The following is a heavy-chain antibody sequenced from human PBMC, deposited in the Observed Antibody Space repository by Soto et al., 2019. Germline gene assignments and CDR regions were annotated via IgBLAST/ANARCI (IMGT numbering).Heavy chain of an antibody. Sequence: ASVKVSCKASGGTFSNYVVNWVRQAPGQGLEWMGRIIPISGAANYAQKFQGRVTITADKSTSTSYMELSSLRSEDTAVYYCARDMTRTVVPHCDFWGQGTLVTVSS. CDR3: ARDMTRTVVPHCDF. CDR1: GGTFSNYV. CDR2: IIPISGAA. J-gene: IGHJ4*02. D-gene: IGHD1-7*01. V-gene: IGHV1-69*06.